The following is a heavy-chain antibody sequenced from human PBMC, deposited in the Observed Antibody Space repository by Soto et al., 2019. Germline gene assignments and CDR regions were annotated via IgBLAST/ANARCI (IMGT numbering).Heavy chain of an antibody. J-gene: IGHJ4*02. Sequence: ASVKVSCKASGYTFTGHYMHWLRQAPGQGPEWMGWINAKNGDTIYAPKFQGRVTLTRDTSISTAYMELSRLRSDDTAVYFRAGSTILETGSAPFDFWGQGTLVTVSS. V-gene: IGHV1-2*02. CDR1: GYTFTGHY. CDR2: INAKNGDT. D-gene: IGHD2-8*02. CDR3: AGSTILETGSAPFDF.